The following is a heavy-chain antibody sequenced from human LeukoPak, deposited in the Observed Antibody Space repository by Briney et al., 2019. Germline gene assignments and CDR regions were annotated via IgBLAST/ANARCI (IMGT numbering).Heavy chain of an antibody. J-gene: IGHJ4*02. CDR3: ARPQQWLAPFDY. D-gene: IGHD6-19*01. V-gene: IGHV5-51*01. Sequence: KAGESLKISCKGSGYSFTSYWIGWLRPMPGKGLEWMGIIYPGDSDTRYSPSFQGQVTISADKSISTAYLQWSSLKASDTAMYYCARPQQWLAPFDYWGQGTLVTVSS. CDR2: IYPGDSDT. CDR1: GYSFTSYW.